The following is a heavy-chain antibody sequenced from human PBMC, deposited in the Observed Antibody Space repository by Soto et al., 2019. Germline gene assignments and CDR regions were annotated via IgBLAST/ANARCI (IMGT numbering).Heavy chain of an antibody. CDR3: ARGWADCSGGSCYPSYFDY. J-gene: IGHJ4*02. CDR1: GDSVSSNSAA. V-gene: IGHV6-1*01. D-gene: IGHD2-15*01. CDR2: TYYRSKWYN. Sequence: SQTLSLTCATSGDSVSSNSAAWNWIRQSPSRGLEWLGRTYYRSKWYNDYAVSVKSRITINPDTSKNQFSLQLNSVTPEDTAVYYCARGWADCSGGSCYPSYFDYWGQGTLVTVSS.